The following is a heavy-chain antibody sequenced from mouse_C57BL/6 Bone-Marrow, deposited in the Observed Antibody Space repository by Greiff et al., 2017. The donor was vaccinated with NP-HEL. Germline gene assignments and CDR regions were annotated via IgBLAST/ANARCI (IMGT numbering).Heavy chain of an antibody. Sequence: EVQLVESGGGLVKPGGSLKLSCAASGFTFSSYSMSWVRQTPEKRLEWVATISDGGSYSYYPDNVKGRFTISRDNAKNNLYLQMSHLKSEDTAMYYCARDVSNGAGAYWGQGTLVTVSA. J-gene: IGHJ3*01. CDR3: ARDVSNGAGAY. D-gene: IGHD4-1*01. CDR1: GFTFSSYS. V-gene: IGHV5-4*01. CDR2: ISDGGSYS.